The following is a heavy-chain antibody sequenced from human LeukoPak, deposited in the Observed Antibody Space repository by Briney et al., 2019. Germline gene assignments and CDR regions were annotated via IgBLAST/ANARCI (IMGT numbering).Heavy chain of an antibody. J-gene: IGHJ4*02. V-gene: IGHV3-74*01. CDR2: INSDGRST. D-gene: IGHD3-3*01. Sequence: GSLRLSCAASGFTFSSYWMDWVRQAPGKGLVWVSRINSDGRSTSYADSVKGRFTISRDNAKNTLYLQMNSLRAEDTAVYYCARDTNDFWSGYSKLPDYWGQGTLVTVSS. CDR1: GFTFSSYW. CDR3: ARDTNDFWSGYSKLPDY.